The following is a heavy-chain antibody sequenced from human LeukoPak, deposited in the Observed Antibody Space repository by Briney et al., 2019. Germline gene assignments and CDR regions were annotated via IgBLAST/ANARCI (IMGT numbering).Heavy chain of an antibody. J-gene: IGHJ3*02. V-gene: IGHV4-59*11. CDR3: ARDHYDILSGYSYDAFDI. CDR2: IYYSGST. D-gene: IGHD3-9*01. Sequence: PSETLSLTCTVSGGSISRHYWSWIRQPPGKGLEWIGYIYYSGSTNYNPSLKSRVTISVDTSKNQFSLKLSSVTAADTAVYYCARDHYDILSGYSYDAFDIWGQGTMVTVSS. CDR1: GGSISRHY.